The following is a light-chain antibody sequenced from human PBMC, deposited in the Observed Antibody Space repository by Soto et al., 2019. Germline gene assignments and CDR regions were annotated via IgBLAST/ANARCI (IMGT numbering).Light chain of an antibody. CDR3: QQRSNWPLT. V-gene: IGKV3-11*01. J-gene: IGKJ4*01. CDR1: QSVSSY. CDR2: DAS. Sequence: DIVMTQSPATLSVAPGERVTFSCRASQSVSSYLAWYQQKPGQAPRLLIYDASNRATGIPARFSGSGSGTDFTLTISSLEPEDFAVYYCQQRSNWPLTFGGGTKVDI.